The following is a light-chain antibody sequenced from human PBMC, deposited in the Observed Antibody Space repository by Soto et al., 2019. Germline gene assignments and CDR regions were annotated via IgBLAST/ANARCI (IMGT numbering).Light chain of an antibody. CDR3: QQYNSYPYT. J-gene: IGKJ2*01. Sequence: DIQMTQSPSTLSASVGGRVTITCRASQSISSWLAWYQQKPGKAPKLLIYKASSFESGVPSRFSGSGSGTEFPLTISSMQPDDFATYYCQQYNSYPYTFGQGTKLEIK. CDR2: KAS. CDR1: QSISSW. V-gene: IGKV1-5*03.